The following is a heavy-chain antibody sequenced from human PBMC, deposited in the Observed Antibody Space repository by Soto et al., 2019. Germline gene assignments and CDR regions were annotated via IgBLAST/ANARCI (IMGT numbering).Heavy chain of an antibody. CDR2: IYWDDDK. Sequence: QITLKESGATLVKPTQALTLTCSFSGFSLNTGGLGVASIRQPPGKALGLLAVIYWDDDKSWSPSLRDRHTRPRCSSSIQVVLTVTHLDAVDTATYYCARRRAGFGGAWTPSWFVSCGPGTLVTVSS. CDR1: GFSLNTGGLG. V-gene: IGHV2-5*02. D-gene: IGHD3-16*01. CDR3: ARRRAGFGGAWTPSWFVS. J-gene: IGHJ5*02.